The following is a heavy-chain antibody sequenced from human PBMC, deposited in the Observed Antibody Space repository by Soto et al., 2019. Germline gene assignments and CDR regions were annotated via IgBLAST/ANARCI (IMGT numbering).Heavy chain of an antibody. J-gene: IGHJ6*02. D-gene: IGHD1-1*01. CDR2: ISYDGSNK. CDR3: AKALGWYDLSAHGMDV. CDR1: GFTFSSYG. Sequence: QVQLVESGGGVVQPGRSLRLSCAASGFTFSSYGMHWVRQAPGKGLEWVAVISYDGSNKYYADSVKGRFTISRDNSKNTLDLQMNSLRAEDTAVYYCAKALGWYDLSAHGMDVWGQGTTVTVS. V-gene: IGHV3-30*18.